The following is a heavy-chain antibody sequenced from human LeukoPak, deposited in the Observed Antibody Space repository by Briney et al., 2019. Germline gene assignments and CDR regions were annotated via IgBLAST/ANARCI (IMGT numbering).Heavy chain of an antibody. D-gene: IGHD5-24*01. Sequence: ASVKVSCKASGYTFTGYYMHWVRQAPGQGLEWMGWINPNSGGTNYAQKFQGRVTMTRDTSISTAYMELSRLRSDDTAVYYCARLPGRWLQWRGYFDYWGQGTLVTVSS. J-gene: IGHJ4*02. CDR1: GYTFTGYY. V-gene: IGHV1-2*02. CDR3: ARLPGRWLQWRGYFDY. CDR2: INPNSGGT.